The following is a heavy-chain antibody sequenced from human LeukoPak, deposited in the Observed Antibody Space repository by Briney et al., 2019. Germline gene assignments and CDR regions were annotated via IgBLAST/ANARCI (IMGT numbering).Heavy chain of an antibody. CDR1: GGSLSSGSDY. Sequence: SQTLSLTCTVSGGSLSSGSDYWSWIRQSAGKGLEWIGRIYASGSTNYNPSLKSRVTISVDTSKNQFTLKLSSVTAADTAVYYCARVVDCSSTSCYSGYYYYGMDVWGQGTTVTVSS. CDR3: ARVVDCSSTSCYSGYYYYGMDV. J-gene: IGHJ6*02. V-gene: IGHV4-61*02. CDR2: IYASGST. D-gene: IGHD2-2*01.